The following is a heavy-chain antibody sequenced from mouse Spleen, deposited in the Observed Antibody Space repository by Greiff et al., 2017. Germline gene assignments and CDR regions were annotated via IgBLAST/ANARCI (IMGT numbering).Heavy chain of an antibody. Sequence: EVKLVESGGGLVKPGGSLKLSCAASGFTFSDYYMYWVRQTPEKRLEWVATISDGGSYTYYPDSVKGRFTISRDNAKNNLYLQMSSLKSEDTAMYYCARDPGKGYFDYWGQGTTLTVSS. J-gene: IGHJ2*01. V-gene: IGHV5-4*02. CDR3: ARDPGKGYFDY. CDR2: ISDGGSYT. CDR1: GFTFSDYY. D-gene: IGHD4-1*01.